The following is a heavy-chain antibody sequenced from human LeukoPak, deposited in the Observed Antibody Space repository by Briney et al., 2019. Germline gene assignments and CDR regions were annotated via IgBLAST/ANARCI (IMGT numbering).Heavy chain of an antibody. Sequence: SETLSLTCTVSGGSISSYYWSWIRQPPGKGLEWIGYIYYSGSTNYNPSLKSRVTISVDTSKNQFSLKLSPVTAADTAVYYCARGGPNYYYYGMDVWGQGTTVTVSS. CDR1: GGSISSYY. CDR2: IYYSGST. CDR3: ARGGPNYYYYGMDV. V-gene: IGHV4-59*08. J-gene: IGHJ6*02.